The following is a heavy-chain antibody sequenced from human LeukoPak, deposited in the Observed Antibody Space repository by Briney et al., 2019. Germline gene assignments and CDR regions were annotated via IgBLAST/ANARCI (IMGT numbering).Heavy chain of an antibody. D-gene: IGHD3-16*01. V-gene: IGHV3-33*06. CDR2: IWYDGSNK. CDR1: GFTFSSYG. Sequence: GGSLRLSCAASGFTFSSYGMHWVRQAPGKGLEWVAVIWYDGSNKYYADSVKGRFTISRDNSKNTLYLQMNSLRAEDTAVYYCAKDVFAGDDAFDIWGQGTMVTVSS. J-gene: IGHJ3*02. CDR3: AKDVFAGDDAFDI.